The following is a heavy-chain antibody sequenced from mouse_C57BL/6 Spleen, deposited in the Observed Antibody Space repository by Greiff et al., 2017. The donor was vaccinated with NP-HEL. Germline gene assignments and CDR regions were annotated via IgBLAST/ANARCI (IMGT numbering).Heavy chain of an antibody. Sequence: VQLQQSGAELMKPGASVKLSCKATGYTFTGYWIEWVKQRPGHGLEWIGEILPGSGSTNYNGKFKGKATFTADTSSNTAYMQLSSLTTEDSAIYYCATTVNYYAMDYWGQGTSVTVSS. J-gene: IGHJ4*01. CDR2: ILPGSGST. V-gene: IGHV1-9*01. CDR3: ATTVNYYAMDY. CDR1: GYTFTGYW. D-gene: IGHD1-1*01.